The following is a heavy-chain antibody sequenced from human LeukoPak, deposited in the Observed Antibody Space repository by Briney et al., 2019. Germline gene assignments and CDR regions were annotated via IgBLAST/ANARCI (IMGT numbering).Heavy chain of an antibody. CDR2: ISAYNGNT. CDR1: GYTFTSYG. J-gene: IGHJ6*02. V-gene: IGHV1-18*01. D-gene: IGHD2-2*01. Sequence: ASVKVSCKASGYTFTSYGISWVRQAPGQGLEWMGWISAYNGNTNYAQKLQGRVTMTTDTSTSTAYMELRSLRSDDTAVYYCARDRVVPAARYYYYGMDVWSQGTTVTVSS. CDR3: ARDRVVPAARYYYYGMDV.